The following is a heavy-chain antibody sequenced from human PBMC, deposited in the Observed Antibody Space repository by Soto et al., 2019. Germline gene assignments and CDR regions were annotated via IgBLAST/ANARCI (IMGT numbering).Heavy chain of an antibody. CDR2: ISYSGST. J-gene: IGHJ6*03. Sequence: QLQLQESGPGLVKPSETLSLTCTVSGGSISSSSSSWGRIRQPPGKGLEWIGIISYSGSTYYSPSLKSRVIISVDASKDLFSRKLSSVTAADTAVYYCARTYVTDVVVVPASKDYMDVWGKGTTVTVSS. CDR3: ARTYVTDVVVVPASKDYMDV. V-gene: IGHV4-39*01. CDR1: GGSISSSSSS. D-gene: IGHD2-2*01.